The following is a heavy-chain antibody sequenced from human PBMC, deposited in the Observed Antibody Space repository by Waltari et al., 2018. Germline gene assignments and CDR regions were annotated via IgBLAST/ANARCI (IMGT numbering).Heavy chain of an antibody. J-gene: IGHJ4*02. Sequence: QVQLQQWGAGLLKPSENLSLTCADYGGSFSDYYWSWIRQPPGKGLEWIGEINHSGSTNYNPSLKSRITISIDTSKNQFSLKLNSVTAADTAVYYCARVQDYVRDYWGQGTLVTVSS. V-gene: IGHV4-34*01. CDR1: GGSFSDYY. CDR2: INHSGST. D-gene: IGHD3-16*01. CDR3: ARVQDYVRDY.